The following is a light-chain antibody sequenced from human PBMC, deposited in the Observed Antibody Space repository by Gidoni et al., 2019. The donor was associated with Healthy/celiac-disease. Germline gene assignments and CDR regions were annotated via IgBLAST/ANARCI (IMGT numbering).Light chain of an antibody. Sequence: QSALTQPASESGSPGQSITISCTGTSSDVGSYNLVSWYQPYPGKAPKLMIYEATKRPSGVSNRFSGSKSGNTASLTISGLQAEDEADYYCCSYAGSNSWVFGGGTKLTVL. CDR3: CSYAGSNSWV. CDR2: EAT. V-gene: IGLV2-23*01. CDR1: SSDVGSYNL. J-gene: IGLJ3*02.